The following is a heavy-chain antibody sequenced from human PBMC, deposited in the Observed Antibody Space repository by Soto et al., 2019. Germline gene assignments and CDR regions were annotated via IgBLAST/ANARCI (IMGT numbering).Heavy chain of an antibody. J-gene: IGHJ4*02. V-gene: IGHV4-31*01. CDR1: GGSISSGGYY. D-gene: IGHD6-13*01. CDR2: IYYSGST. CDR3: ARATGYSIDY. Sequence: QVQLQESGPGLVKPSQTLSLTCTVSGGSISSGGYYWSWIRQHPGKGLEWIGYIYYSGSTYYNPSLKXXVXIXXDTSKNQFSLKLSSVTAADTAVYYCARATGYSIDYWGQGTLVTVSS.